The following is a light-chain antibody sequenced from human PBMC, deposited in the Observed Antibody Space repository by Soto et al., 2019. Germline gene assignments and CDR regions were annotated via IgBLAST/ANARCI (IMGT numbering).Light chain of an antibody. V-gene: IGKV3-20*01. CDR1: QSVSSNY. CDR3: QQYGSSPWT. CDR2: GAS. Sequence: EIVLTQSPGTLSLSPGERATLSCRASQSVSSNYLAWHQQKPGQAPRLLIYGASSRATGFPDRFTGTGSGTDFTLTISGLEPEDFAVYYCQQYGSSPWTFGQGTKVEIK. J-gene: IGKJ1*01.